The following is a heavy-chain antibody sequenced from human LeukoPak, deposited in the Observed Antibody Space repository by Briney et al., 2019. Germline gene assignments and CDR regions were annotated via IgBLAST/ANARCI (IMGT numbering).Heavy chain of an antibody. V-gene: IGHV4-39*01. CDR2: IYYSGST. CDR3: ARHRGRITMLVVDPYYFDY. CDR1: GGSISSSSYY. Sequence: SETLSLTCTVSGGSISSSSYYWGWIRQPPGKGLEWIGSIYYSGSTYYNPSLKSRVTISVDTSKNQFSLKLSSVTAADTAVYYCARHRGRITMLVVDPYYFDYWGQGTLVTVSS. J-gene: IGHJ4*02. D-gene: IGHD3-22*01.